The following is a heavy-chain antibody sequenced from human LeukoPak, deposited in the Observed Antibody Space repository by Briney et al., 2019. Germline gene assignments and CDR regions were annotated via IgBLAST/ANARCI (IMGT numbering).Heavy chain of an antibody. CDR3: VRGEGSVYGEYNFDY. J-gene: IGHJ4*02. Sequence: SQTLSLTCAISGDSVSSNSAAWNWIRQSPSRGLEWLGRTFYRSKWYNHYAVSVKSRITINPDTSQNQFSLQLNSVTPEDTAVHYCVRGEGSVYGEYNFDYWGQGTLVTVSS. D-gene: IGHD4-17*01. V-gene: IGHV6-1*01. CDR2: TFYRSKWYN. CDR1: GDSVSSNSAA.